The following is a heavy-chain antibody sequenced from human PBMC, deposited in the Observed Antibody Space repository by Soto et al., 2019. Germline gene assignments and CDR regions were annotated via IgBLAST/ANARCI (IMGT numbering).Heavy chain of an antibody. CDR1: GGSISSGGYF. J-gene: IGHJ4*02. Sequence: SETLSLTCDVSGGSISSGGYFWSWIRQPPGKGLEWIGYIYHSGSTYYNPSLKSRVTISVDRSKNQFSLKLNSVTAADTAVYYCARYYGDYLNYFDFWGQGTLVTVSS. V-gene: IGHV4-30-2*01. D-gene: IGHD4-17*01. CDR3: ARYYGDYLNYFDF. CDR2: IYHSGST.